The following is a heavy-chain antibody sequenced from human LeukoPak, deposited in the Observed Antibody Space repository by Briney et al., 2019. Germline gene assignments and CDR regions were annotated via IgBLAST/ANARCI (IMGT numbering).Heavy chain of an antibody. D-gene: IGHD3-10*01. V-gene: IGHV4-34*01. J-gene: IGHJ4*02. CDR3: ARKNGYYYGSGAPFDY. Sequence: SETLSLTCAVYGGSFSGYYWSWIRQPPGEGLEWIGEINHSGSTNYNPSLKSRVTISVDTSKNQFSLKLSSVTAADTAVYYCARKNGYYYGSGAPFDYWGQGTLVTVSS. CDR1: GGSFSGYY. CDR2: INHSGST.